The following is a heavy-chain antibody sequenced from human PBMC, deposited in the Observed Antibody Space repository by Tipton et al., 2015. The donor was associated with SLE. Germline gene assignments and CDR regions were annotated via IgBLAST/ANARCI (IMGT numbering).Heavy chain of an antibody. CDR2: ISYDGSYR. V-gene: IGHV3-30*04. D-gene: IGHD3-10*01. CDR3: ARGLVRGVIRVVYYYYSMDV. CDR1: GFTFSNYA. Sequence: SLRLSCAASGFTFSNYAMHWVRQAPGKGLEWVAVISYDGSYRYYSDSVKGRFTISRDNSKNTLYLQMNSLRAEDTAVYYCARGLVRGVIRVVYYYYSMDVWGKGTPVTVSS. J-gene: IGHJ6*03.